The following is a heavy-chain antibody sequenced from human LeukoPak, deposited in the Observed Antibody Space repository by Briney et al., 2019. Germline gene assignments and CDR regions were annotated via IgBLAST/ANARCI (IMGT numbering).Heavy chain of an antibody. CDR3: ARDPPGIAAAGTHYFDY. Sequence: PGGSLRLSCAASGFTFSSYSVNWVRQAPGKGLEWVSYISSSSTIYYADSVKCRFTISRDNAKNSLYLQMNSLRAEDTAVYYCARDPPGIAAAGTHYFDYWGQGTLVTVSS. CDR2: ISSSSTI. V-gene: IGHV3-48*01. J-gene: IGHJ4*02. CDR1: GFTFSSYS. D-gene: IGHD6-13*01.